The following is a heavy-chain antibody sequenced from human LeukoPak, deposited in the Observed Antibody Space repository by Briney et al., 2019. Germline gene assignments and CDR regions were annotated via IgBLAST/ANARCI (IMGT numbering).Heavy chain of an antibody. J-gene: IGHJ4*02. D-gene: IGHD3-16*02. Sequence: GSLRLSCAASGFTFSSYAMSWVRQAPGKGLEWVSAISGSGGSTYYADSVKGRFTISRDNSKNTLYLQMNSLRAEDTAVYYCAKNPLFVWGSYRSTYYFDYWGQGTLVTVSS. CDR2: ISGSGGST. V-gene: IGHV3-23*01. CDR1: GFTFSSYA. CDR3: AKNPLFVWGSYRSTYYFDY.